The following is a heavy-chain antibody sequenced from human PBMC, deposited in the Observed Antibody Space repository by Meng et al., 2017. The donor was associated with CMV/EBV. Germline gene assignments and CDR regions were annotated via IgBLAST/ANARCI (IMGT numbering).Heavy chain of an antibody. CDR3: ARDLRRGQWPVNCGLDP. J-gene: IGHJ5*02. CDR2: IWYDGSNK. D-gene: IGHD6-19*01. V-gene: IGHV3-33*01. Sequence: FTFSSYGMHWVRQAPGKGLEWVAVIWYDGSNKYYADSVKGRFTISRGNSKNTLYLQMNSLRAEDTAVYYCARDLRRGQWPVNCGLDPWGQGTLVTVSS. CDR1: FTFSSYG.